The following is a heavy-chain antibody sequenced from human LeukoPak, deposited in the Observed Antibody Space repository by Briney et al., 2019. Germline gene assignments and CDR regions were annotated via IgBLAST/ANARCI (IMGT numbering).Heavy chain of an antibody. J-gene: IGHJ4*02. CDR1: GGSISSYY. V-gene: IGHV4-59*08. D-gene: IGHD3-10*01. Sequence: PSETLSLTCTVSGGSISSYYWSWIRQPPGKGLEWIGHVYYSGSTNYNPSLKSRVSISVDTSKNQFALKLSSVTAADTAVYYCARQGGGRRGFDYWGQGTLVTVSS. CDR3: ARQGGGRRGFDY. CDR2: VYYSGST.